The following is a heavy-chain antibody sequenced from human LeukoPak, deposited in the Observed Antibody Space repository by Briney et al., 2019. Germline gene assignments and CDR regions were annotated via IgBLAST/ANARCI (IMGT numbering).Heavy chain of an antibody. J-gene: IGHJ4*02. V-gene: IGHV3-13*04. D-gene: IGHD3-10*01. Sequence: PGGSLRLSCAASGFTFSSYDMHWVRQTTGKGLEWVSSIGTAGDTYYPGSVKGRFTISRENAKNSLFLQMNSLRAEDTAVYYCARDYYGSGSYYTPFDYWGQGTLVTVSS. CDR3: ARDYYGSGSYYTPFDY. CDR1: GFTFSSYD. CDR2: IGTAGDT.